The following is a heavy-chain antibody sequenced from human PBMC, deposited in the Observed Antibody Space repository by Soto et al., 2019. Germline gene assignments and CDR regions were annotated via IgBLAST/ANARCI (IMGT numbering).Heavy chain of an antibody. CDR3: ARGAFCGGAPGCRDMDV. D-gene: IGHD2-21*01. V-gene: IGHV1-18*01. Sequence: QIQLVQSGGEVKKPGASVKVSCKSSGYKFISHSITWVRQAPGQGHEWMGRISAYNGNTNYAQKLQGRVTMTTDTSTNTADMELRSLRSDDTAVYYCARGAFCGGAPGCRDMDVWGQGTTVTVSS. J-gene: IGHJ6*02. CDR2: ISAYNGNT. CDR1: GYKFISHS.